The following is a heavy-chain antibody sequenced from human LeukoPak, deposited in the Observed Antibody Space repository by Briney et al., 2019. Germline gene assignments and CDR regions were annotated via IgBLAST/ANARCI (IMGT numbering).Heavy chain of an antibody. CDR1: GGSFSGYY. Sequence: PSETLSLTCAVYGGSFSGYYWSWIRQPPGKGLEWIGEINHSGSTNYNPSLKSRVTISVDTSKNQFSLKLSSVTAADTAVYYCARGLRFLEWSSNNWFDPWGQGTLVTVSS. V-gene: IGHV4-34*01. CDR3: ARGLRFLEWSSNNWFDP. J-gene: IGHJ5*02. D-gene: IGHD3-3*01. CDR2: INHSGST.